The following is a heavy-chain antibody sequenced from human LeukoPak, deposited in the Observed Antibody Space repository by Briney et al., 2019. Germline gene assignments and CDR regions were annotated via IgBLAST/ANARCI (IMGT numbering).Heavy chain of an antibody. CDR1: GYTLTSYY. CDR3: ARALMTTVTLGDY. CDR2: INPNSGVT. Sequence: ASVKVSCKASGYTLTSYYIHWVRQAPGQGLEWMAWINPNSGVTNYAQKFQGRVTLTRDTPINTVYMEVSRLRSDDTAVYYCARALMTTVTLGDYWGQGTLVTVSS. J-gene: IGHJ4*02. D-gene: IGHD4-11*01. V-gene: IGHV1-2*02.